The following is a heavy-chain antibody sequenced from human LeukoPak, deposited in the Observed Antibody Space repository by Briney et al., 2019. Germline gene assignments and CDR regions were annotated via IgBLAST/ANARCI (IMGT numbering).Heavy chain of an antibody. J-gene: IGHJ5*02. CDR3: ARKRGGDSNWFDP. Sequence: SVKVSCKASGYTLTYNNISWVRQAPGQGLEWMGGIIPIFGTANYAQKFQGRVTITADESTSTAYMELSSLRSEDTAVYYCARKRGGDSNWFDPWGQGTLVTVSS. D-gene: IGHD2-21*02. V-gene: IGHV1-69*13. CDR1: GYTLTYNN. CDR2: IIPIFGTA.